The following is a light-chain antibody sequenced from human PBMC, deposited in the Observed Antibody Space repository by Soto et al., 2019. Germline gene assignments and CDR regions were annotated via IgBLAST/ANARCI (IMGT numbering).Light chain of an antibody. V-gene: IGLV1-44*01. Sequence: QSVLAQPPSASGTPGQTVTISCSGGSSNIKTNGVSWYQQVPGAAPKLLIYSNSQRPSGAPDRFSGSKSGTSASLAISGLPSEDEATYNCSTWDDSLNGLIFGGGTKLTVL. J-gene: IGLJ2*01. CDR2: SNS. CDR1: SSNIKTNG. CDR3: STWDDSLNGLI.